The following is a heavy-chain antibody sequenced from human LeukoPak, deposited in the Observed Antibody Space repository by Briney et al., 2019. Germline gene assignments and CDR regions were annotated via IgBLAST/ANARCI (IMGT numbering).Heavy chain of an antibody. CDR2: ISAYNGNT. CDR3: ARDHWSDDYVWGSYGY. Sequence: ASVKVSCKASGYTFTSYGISWVRPAPGQGLEWMGWISAYNGNTNYAQKLQGRVTMTTDTSTSTAYMELRSLRSDDTAVYYCARDHWSDDYVWGSYGYWGQGTLVTVSS. J-gene: IGHJ4*02. D-gene: IGHD3-16*01. CDR1: GYTFTSYG. V-gene: IGHV1-18*01.